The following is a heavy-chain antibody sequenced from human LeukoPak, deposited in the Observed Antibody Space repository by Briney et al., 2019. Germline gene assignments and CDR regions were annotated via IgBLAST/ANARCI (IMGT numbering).Heavy chain of an antibody. D-gene: IGHD1-26*01. CDR1: GFTFSSYW. J-gene: IGHJ4*02. V-gene: IGHV3-74*01. CDR3: ARGASGSYYAY. CDR2: INSDGSST. Sequence: QPGGSLRLSCAASGFTFSSYWMHWVRQAPGKGLVWVSRINSDGSSTSYADSVKGRFTISRGNAKNTLYLQMNSLRAEDTAVYYCARGASGSYYAYWGQGTLVTVSS.